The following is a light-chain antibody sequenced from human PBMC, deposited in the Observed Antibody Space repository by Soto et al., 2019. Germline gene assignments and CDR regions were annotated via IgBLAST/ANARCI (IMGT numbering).Light chain of an antibody. V-gene: IGKV3-20*01. Sequence: EFVLTQSPGTLSLSPGEGAALSCRASQNVSNSFLAWYQQKPGQAPRLLIFGASSRATGIPERLSGRGSGTDFTLTISKLEPEDFAMYYCQQYARSPRTFGQGTKVDIK. CDR1: QNVSNSF. CDR2: GAS. J-gene: IGKJ1*01. CDR3: QQYARSPRT.